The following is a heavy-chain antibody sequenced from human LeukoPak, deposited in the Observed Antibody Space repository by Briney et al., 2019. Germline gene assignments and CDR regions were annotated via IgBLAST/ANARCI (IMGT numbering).Heavy chain of an antibody. V-gene: IGHV3-30*04. CDR2: ISYEGSVT. Sequence: GGSLRLSCAASGFTFSNYAFHWVRQPPGKGLEWAAVISYEGSVTYYADSVKGRFTISRDNSKNTLDLQMNSLRVEDTAVYYCVRDRAPWGGALGGAKGMGVRGEGTTVTVSS. D-gene: IGHD3-10*01. CDR1: GFTFSNYA. CDR3: VRDRAPWGGALGGAKGMGV. J-gene: IGHJ6*04.